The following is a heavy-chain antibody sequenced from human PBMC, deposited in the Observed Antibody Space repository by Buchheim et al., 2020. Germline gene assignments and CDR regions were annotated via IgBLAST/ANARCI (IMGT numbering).Heavy chain of an antibody. Sequence: QLQLQESGPGLVKPSETLSLTCTVSGGSISSSGYYWGWIRQPPGKGLEWIGSIYYSGSTYYNPSLKSRVTISVDTSKNQFSLKLSSVTAADTAVYYCARHFIQDGSIVVVPAAISGWFDPWGQGTL. J-gene: IGHJ5*02. CDR3: ARHFIQDGSIVVVPAAISGWFDP. V-gene: IGHV4-39*01. CDR2: IYYSGST. CDR1: GGSISSSGYY. D-gene: IGHD2-2*02.